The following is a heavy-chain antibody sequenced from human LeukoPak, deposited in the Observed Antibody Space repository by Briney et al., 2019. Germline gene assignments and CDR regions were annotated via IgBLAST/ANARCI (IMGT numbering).Heavy chain of an antibody. D-gene: IGHD2-15*01. CDR2: IIPILGIA. J-gene: IGHJ4*02. CDR1: GYTFTSYG. CDR3: ARGAVVVVAASLDY. V-gene: IGHV1-69*04. Sequence: EASVKVSCKASGYTFTSYGISWVRQAPGQGLEWMGRIIPILGIANYAQKFQGRVTITADKSTSTAYMELSSLRSEDTAVYYCARGAVVVVAASLDYWGQGTLVTVSS.